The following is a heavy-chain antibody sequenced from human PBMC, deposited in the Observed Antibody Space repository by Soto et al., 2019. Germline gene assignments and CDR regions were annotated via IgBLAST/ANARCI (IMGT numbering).Heavy chain of an antibody. J-gene: IGHJ6*02. CDR3: ARDLGYSYGPYYYYYGMDV. V-gene: IGHV1-2*04. D-gene: IGHD5-18*01. CDR1: GYTFTGYY. CDR2: INPNSGGT. Sequence: ASVKVSCKASGYTFTGYYMHWVRQAPGQGLEWMGWINPNSGGTNYAQKFQGWVTMTRDTSISTAYMELSRLRSDDTAVYYCARDLGYSYGPYYYYYGMDVWGQGTTVTVSS.